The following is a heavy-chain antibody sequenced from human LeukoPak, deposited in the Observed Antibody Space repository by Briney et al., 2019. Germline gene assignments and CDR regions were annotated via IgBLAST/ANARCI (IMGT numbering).Heavy chain of an antibody. J-gene: IGHJ4*02. CDR3: AKFRYVWGSYRYFDY. Sequence: GGPLRLSCAASGFTFSSYAMSWVRQAPGKGLEWVSAISGSGGSTYYADSVKGRFTISRDNSKNTLYLQMNSLRAEDTAVYYCAKFRYVWGSYRYFDYWGQGTLVTVSS. V-gene: IGHV3-23*01. CDR2: ISGSGGST. D-gene: IGHD3-16*02. CDR1: GFTFSSYA.